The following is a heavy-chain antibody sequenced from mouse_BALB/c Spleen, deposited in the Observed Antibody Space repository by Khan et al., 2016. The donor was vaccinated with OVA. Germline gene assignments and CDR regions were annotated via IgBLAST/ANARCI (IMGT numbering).Heavy chain of an antibody. CDR3: AISYYGSYWYFDV. CDR2: IYPGDGRT. V-gene: IGHV1S56*01. Sequence: QVRLQQSGPELVKPGASVKMSCKASGYTFISYYIHWVKQRPGQGLEWIGWIYPGDGRTKNNEKFKDKITLTADKSSSTAYMMLSSLTSEDSAIYFCAISYYGSYWYFDVWGAGTTVIVSS. J-gene: IGHJ1*01. CDR1: GYTFISYY. D-gene: IGHD1-1*01.